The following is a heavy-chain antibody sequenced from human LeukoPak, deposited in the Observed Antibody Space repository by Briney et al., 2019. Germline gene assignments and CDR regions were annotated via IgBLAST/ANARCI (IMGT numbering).Heavy chain of an antibody. CDR3: ARVQARWLQPIGY. CDR2: TRNKANSYTT. J-gene: IGHJ4*02. V-gene: IGHV3-72*01. CDR1: GFTFSDHY. D-gene: IGHD5-24*01. Sequence: PGGSLRLSCAASGFTFSDHYMDWVRQAPGKGLEWVGRTRNKANSYTTEYAASVKGRFTISRDDSKNSLYLQMNSLKTEDTAVYYCARVQARWLQPIGYWGQGTLVTVSS.